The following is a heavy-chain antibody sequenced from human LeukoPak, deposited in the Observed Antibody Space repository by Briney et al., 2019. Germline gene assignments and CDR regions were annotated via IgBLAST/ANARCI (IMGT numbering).Heavy chain of an antibody. J-gene: IGHJ4*02. CDR1: GGSICSYY. V-gene: IGHV4-4*07. CDR2: IYTSGST. D-gene: IGHD3-3*01. CDR3: ARAPDFWSGYTFDY. Sequence: SETLSLTCTVSGGSICSYYWSWIRQPAGKGLEWIGRIYTSGSTNYNPSLKSRVTMSVDTSKNQFSLKLSSVTAADTAVYYCARAPDFWSGYTFDYWGQGTLVTVSS.